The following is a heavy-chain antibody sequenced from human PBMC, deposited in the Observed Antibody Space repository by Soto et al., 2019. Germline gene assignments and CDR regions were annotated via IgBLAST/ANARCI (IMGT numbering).Heavy chain of an antibody. V-gene: IGHV4-59*08. CDR2: IYYSGST. J-gene: IGHJ4*02. D-gene: IGHD4-17*01. Sequence: SETLSLTCTVSGGSISSYYWSWIRQPPGKGLEWIGYIYYSGSTNYNPSLKSRVTISVDTSKDQFSLKLSSLTAADTAVYYCARRGDYWDYWGQGTLVTVSS. CDR1: GGSISSYY. CDR3: ARRGDYWDY.